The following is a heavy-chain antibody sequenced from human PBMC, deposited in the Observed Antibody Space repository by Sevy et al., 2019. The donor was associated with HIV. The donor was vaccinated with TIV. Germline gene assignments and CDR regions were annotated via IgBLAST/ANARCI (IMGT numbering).Heavy chain of an antibody. CDR3: AALDFPDGAFDI. J-gene: IGHJ3*02. CDR2: IVVGSGNT. Sequence: ASVKVYCKASGFTFTSSAVQWVRQARGQRLEWIGWIVVGSGNTNYAQKFQERVTITRDMSTSTAYMELSSLRSEDTAVYYCAALDFPDGAFDIWGQGTMVTVSS. V-gene: IGHV1-58*01. CDR1: GFTFTSSA.